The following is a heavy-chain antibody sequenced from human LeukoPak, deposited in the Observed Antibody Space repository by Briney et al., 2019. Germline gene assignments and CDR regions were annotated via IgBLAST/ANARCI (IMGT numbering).Heavy chain of an antibody. D-gene: IGHD3-22*01. Sequence: ASVKVSCKASGYTFTSYYMHWVRQAPGQGLEWMGIINSSGGSTSYAQKFQGRVTTTRDTPTSTVYMELSSLRSEDTAVYYCARAPWGDYYDSSGYYFQHWGQGTLVTVSS. CDR1: GYTFTSYY. J-gene: IGHJ1*01. CDR3: ARAPWGDYYDSSGYYFQH. V-gene: IGHV1-46*01. CDR2: INSSGGST.